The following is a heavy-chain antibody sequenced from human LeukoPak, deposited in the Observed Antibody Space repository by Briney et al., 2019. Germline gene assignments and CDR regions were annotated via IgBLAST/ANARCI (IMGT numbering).Heavy chain of an antibody. Sequence: GGSLRLSCAASGFTFSTYAMSWVRQAPGKGLEWVSPISASGDSTYYADSVKGRFTISRDNAKNSLYLQMNSLRAEDTAVYYCARDLGTTVTTYLDYWGQGTLVTVSS. V-gene: IGHV3-23*01. CDR3: ARDLGTTVTTYLDY. D-gene: IGHD4-17*01. CDR2: ISASGDST. CDR1: GFTFSTYA. J-gene: IGHJ4*02.